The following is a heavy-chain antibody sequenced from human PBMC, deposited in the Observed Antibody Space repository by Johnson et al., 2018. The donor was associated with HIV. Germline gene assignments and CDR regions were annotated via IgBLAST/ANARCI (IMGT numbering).Heavy chain of an antibody. J-gene: IGHJ3*02. D-gene: IGHD3-10*01. V-gene: IGHV3-74*02. CDR3: ARVQLLADDVFNI. CDR1: GFTVNGNY. CDR2: INSDGSST. Sequence: MLLVESGGGLVQPGGSLRLSCAVSGFTVNGNYMSWVRQAPGKGLVWVSRINSDGSSTSYADSVKGRFTISRDNAKNTLYLQMDSLGAEDTAVYYCARVQLLADDVFNIWGQGTMVTVSS.